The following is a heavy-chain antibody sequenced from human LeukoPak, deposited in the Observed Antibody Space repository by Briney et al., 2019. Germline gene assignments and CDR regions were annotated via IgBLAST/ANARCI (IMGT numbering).Heavy chain of an antibody. CDR1: GFTFSSYA. Sequence: GGSLRLSCAASGFTFSSYAMSWVRQAPGKGLEWVSGISWNGGSTGYADSVKGRFTISRDSAKNYLYLQMTSLRAEDTAFYYCARDTISNWASDYWGQGTLVTVSS. V-gene: IGHV3-20*04. CDR2: ISWNGGST. J-gene: IGHJ4*02. D-gene: IGHD3-3*02. CDR3: ARDTISNWASDY.